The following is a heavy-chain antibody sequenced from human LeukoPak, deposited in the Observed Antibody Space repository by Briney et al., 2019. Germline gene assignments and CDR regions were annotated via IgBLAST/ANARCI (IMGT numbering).Heavy chain of an antibody. Sequence: GGSLRLSCAASGFTFTSYGMHWVRQAPGKGLEWLALISYDGSNKYSADSVKGRFTISRDNSKNALYLQMDSLRADDTAVYYCAKDTAAGECTGGNCYSYFDYWGQGTLVTVSS. V-gene: IGHV3-30*18. D-gene: IGHD2-15*01. CDR1: GFTFTSYG. CDR2: ISYDGSNK. J-gene: IGHJ4*02. CDR3: AKDTAAGECTGGNCYSYFDY.